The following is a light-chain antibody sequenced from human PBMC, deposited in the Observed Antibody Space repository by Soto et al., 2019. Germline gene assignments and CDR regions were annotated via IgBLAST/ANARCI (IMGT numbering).Light chain of an antibody. Sequence: QSALTQPPSASGSPGQSVTISCTGTSSDVGAYNYVSWYQQHAGKAPKLVIYEVTKRPSGVPDRFSGSKSANTASLTVSGLQAEDEADYYCSPFASRNTWVFGGGTQLTVL. V-gene: IGLV2-8*01. CDR1: SSDVGAYNY. CDR2: EVT. CDR3: SPFASRNTWV. J-gene: IGLJ3*02.